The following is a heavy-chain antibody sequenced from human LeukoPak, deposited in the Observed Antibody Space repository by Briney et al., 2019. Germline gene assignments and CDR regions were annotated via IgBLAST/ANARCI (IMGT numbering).Heavy chain of an antibody. Sequence: ASVTVSFKPSGYTFTSYDINWVRQATGQGLEWMGWMNPNSGNAGYAQKVQGRVTMTRNTSISTAYMELSSLRSEDTAVYYCARRRRNTMVRGVIILDYWGQGTLVTVSS. CDR1: GYTFTSYD. D-gene: IGHD3-10*01. CDR2: MNPNSGNA. J-gene: IGHJ4*02. V-gene: IGHV1-8*01. CDR3: ARRRRNTMVRGVIILDY.